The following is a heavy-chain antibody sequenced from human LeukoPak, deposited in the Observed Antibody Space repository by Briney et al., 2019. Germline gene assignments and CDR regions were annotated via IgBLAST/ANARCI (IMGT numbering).Heavy chain of an antibody. CDR1: GFTFSSYG. D-gene: IGHD1-7*01. J-gene: IGHJ5*02. CDR2: IRYDGSNK. CDR3: AKDLAAGTTGGDWFDP. V-gene: IGHV3-30*02. Sequence: GGSLRLSCAASGFTFSSYGLHWVRQAPGKGLEWVAFIRYDGSNKYYADSVKGRFTISRDNSKNTLYLQMNSLRAEDTAVYYCAKDLAAGTTGGDWFDPWGQGTLVTVSS.